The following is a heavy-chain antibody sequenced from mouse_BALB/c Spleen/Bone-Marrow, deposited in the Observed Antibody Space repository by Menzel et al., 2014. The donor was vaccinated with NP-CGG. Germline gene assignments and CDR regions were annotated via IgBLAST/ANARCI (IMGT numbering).Heavy chain of an antibody. CDR3: ARFGADGYPRFAY. D-gene: IGHD2-3*01. V-gene: IGHV1-18*01. J-gene: IGHJ3*01. CDR2: INPYNGGT. CDR1: GYSLTGYT. Sequence: VQLKESGPELVKPGASMKIPCKASGYSLTGYTMNWVKQSHGKNLEWIGLINPYNGGTSYNQRFKGKATLTVDKSSSTAYMELLSLTSEDSAVYYCARFGADGYPRFAYWGQGTLVTVSA.